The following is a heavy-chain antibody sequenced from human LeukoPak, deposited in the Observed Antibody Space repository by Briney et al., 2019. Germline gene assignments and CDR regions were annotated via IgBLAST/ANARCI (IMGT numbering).Heavy chain of an antibody. V-gene: IGHV3-72*01. CDR2: IRNKANSYTT. CDR3: ARYQLPVRYFDY. D-gene: IGHD2-2*01. Sequence: PGGSLRLSCAASGFTFSDHYMDWNRQGPGKGLEWVARIRNKANSYTTEYAASVEGRFTISRDDSKNLMYLQMNSLKIEDTAVYYCARYQLPVRYFDYWGQGTLVTVSS. CDR1: GFTFSDHY. J-gene: IGHJ4*02.